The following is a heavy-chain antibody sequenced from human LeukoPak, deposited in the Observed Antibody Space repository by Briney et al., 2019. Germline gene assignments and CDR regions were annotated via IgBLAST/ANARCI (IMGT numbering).Heavy chain of an antibody. V-gene: IGHV3-23*01. Sequence: GASLRLSCAASGFTFSSYAMTWVRQAPGKGLEWVSGISGNGDSTFYADSVKGRFTISRDNSKNTLYLQMNSLRAEDTAVYYCAKLAAAGSDCWGQGTLVTVSS. J-gene: IGHJ4*02. D-gene: IGHD6-13*01. CDR2: ISGNGDST. CDR1: GFTFSSYA. CDR3: AKLAAAGSDC.